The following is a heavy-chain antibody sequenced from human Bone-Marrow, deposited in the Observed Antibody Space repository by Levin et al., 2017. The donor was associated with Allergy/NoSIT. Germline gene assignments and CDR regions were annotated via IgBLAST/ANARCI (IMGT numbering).Heavy chain of an antibody. Sequence: ASVKVSCKASEYTFTDYYIHWARQAPGQGLEWIGWINPNHGGTNSAQKFQDRVTLTRDTSISTAYMELRSLTSDDTAVYYCARGFLDGVTAEVGSFDVWGQGTLVTVSS. CDR2: INPNHGGT. V-gene: IGHV1-2*02. J-gene: IGHJ3*01. D-gene: IGHD2-21*02. CDR1: EYTFTDYY. CDR3: ARGFLDGVTAEVGSFDV.